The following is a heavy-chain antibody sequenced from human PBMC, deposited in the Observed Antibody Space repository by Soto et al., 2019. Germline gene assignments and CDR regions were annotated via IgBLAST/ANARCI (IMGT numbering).Heavy chain of an antibody. CDR2: IYSGGSA. D-gene: IGHD2-15*01. V-gene: IGHV3-53*01. Sequence: EVQLVESGGGLIQPGGSLRLSCAVSGFTVSSNYMNWVRQAPGKGLEWVSIIYSGGSAFYAASVKGRFTISRDNSKNTLYLQMSSLRAEDTAVYYCAGGAPVTPGTFAYWSQGTLVTVSS. CDR3: AGGAPVTPGTFAY. CDR1: GFTVSSNY. J-gene: IGHJ4*02.